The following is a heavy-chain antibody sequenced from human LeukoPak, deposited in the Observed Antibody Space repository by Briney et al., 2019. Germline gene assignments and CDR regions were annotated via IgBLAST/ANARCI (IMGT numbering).Heavy chain of an antibody. CDR1: GFTFSSYA. J-gene: IGHJ5*01. D-gene: IGHD6-13*01. V-gene: IGHV3-30*04. CDR2: ISYDGSNK. CDR3: ASGRDIAAARVDR. Sequence: GRSLRLSCAASGFTFSSYAMHWVRQAPGKGLEWVAVISYDGSNKYYADSVKGRFTISRDNSKNTLYLQMNSLRAEDTAIYYCASGRDIAAARVDRWGKRTLVTVSS.